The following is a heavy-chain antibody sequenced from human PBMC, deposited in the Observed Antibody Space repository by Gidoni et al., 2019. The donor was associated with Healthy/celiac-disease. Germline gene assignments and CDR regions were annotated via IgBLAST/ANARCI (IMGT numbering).Heavy chain of an antibody. CDR1: GCTFEYYA. V-gene: IGHV3-9*01. D-gene: IGHD6-6*01. CDR3: AKGGAARTPYYFDY. J-gene: IGHJ4*02. CDR2: SIWNSGSI. Sequence: EVQLVESGGGLVQPGRSLRLSCADSGCTFEYYAMHWVRQAPGKGLEWVSCSIWNSGSIGYADSVKGRFTISRDNAKNSLYLQINSLRAEDTALYYCAKGGAARTPYYFDYWGQGTLVTVSS.